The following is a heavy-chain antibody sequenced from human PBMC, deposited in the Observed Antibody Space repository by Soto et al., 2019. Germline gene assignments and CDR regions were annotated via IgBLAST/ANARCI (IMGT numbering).Heavy chain of an antibody. V-gene: IGHV3-48*02. CDR3: ARGGAARPDY. J-gene: IGHJ4*02. Sequence: GGSLRLSCAASGFTFSNYGMNWVRQAPGKRPEWVSYISSSSSNINYADSVKGRFTISRDNAKSSLFLQMNSLRDEDTAVYYCARGGAARPDYWGQGTLVTVSS. D-gene: IGHD6-6*01. CDR1: GFTFSNYG. CDR2: ISSSSSNI.